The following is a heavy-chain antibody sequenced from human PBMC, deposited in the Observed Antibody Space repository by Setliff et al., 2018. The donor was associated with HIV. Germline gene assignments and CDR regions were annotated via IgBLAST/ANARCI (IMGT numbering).Heavy chain of an antibody. CDR2: IYYSGST. V-gene: IGHV4-59*08. CDR1: GGSISGYY. CDR3: ARQREVCGTVYYYYMDV. J-gene: IGHJ6*03. Sequence: PSETLSLTCNVSGGSISGYYWSWIRQSPGKGLEWIGYIYYSGSTNYNPSLKSRVTISVDTSKNQFSLKLSSVTAADTAVYYCARQREVCGTVYYYYMDVWGKGTTVTVSS. D-gene: IGHD1-1*01.